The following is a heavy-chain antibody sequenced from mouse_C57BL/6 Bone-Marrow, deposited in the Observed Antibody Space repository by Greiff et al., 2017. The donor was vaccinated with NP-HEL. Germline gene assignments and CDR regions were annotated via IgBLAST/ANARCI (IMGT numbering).Heavy chain of an antibody. CDR1: GFTFSSYG. CDR3: ARHYYSNYFDY. J-gene: IGHJ2*01. V-gene: IGHV5-6*01. CDR2: ISSGGSYT. Sequence: VQVVASGGDLVKPGGSLKLSCAASGFTFSSYGMSWVRQTPDKRLEWVATISSGGSYTYYPDSVKGRFTISRDNAKNTLYLQMSSLKSEDTAMYYCARHYYSNYFDYWGQGTTLTVSS. D-gene: IGHD2-5*01.